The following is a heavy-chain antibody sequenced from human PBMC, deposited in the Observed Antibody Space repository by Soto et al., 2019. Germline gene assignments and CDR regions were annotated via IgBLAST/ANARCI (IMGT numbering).Heavy chain of an antibody. V-gene: IGHV4-4*07. CDR3: ARAKGYYYSGMAV. Sequence: QVQLQESGPGLVRPSETLSLTCNVSGGSISGHYWTWIRQPAGKGLEWIGRIYSTGSTDYNPALEGRVTMSVDTSKNRFSLNLSSVTVADTAVYYWARAKGYYYSGMAVWGQGTTVAVSS. J-gene: IGHJ6*02. CDR2: IYSTGST. CDR1: GGSISGHY.